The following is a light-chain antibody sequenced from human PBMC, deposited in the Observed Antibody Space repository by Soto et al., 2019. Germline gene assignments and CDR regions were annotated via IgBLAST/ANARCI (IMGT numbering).Light chain of an antibody. CDR1: SSDVGGYNY. Sequence: QSALTQPASVSGSPGQSITISCTGTSSDVGGYNYVSWYQHHPGKAPKLIIYDVTNPPSGVSNPFSGSKSGNTASLTISGLQPEDAADYYCSSYTTSNTRQIVFGTGTKVTVL. CDR2: DVT. V-gene: IGLV2-14*03. J-gene: IGLJ1*01. CDR3: SSYTTSNTRQIV.